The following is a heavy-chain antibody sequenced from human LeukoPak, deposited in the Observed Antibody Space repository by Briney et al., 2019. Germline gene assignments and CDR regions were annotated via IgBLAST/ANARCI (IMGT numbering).Heavy chain of an antibody. CDR2: IWYDGSNK. J-gene: IGHJ4*02. V-gene: IGHV3-33*06. D-gene: IGHD3-10*01. CDR1: GFTFSSYG. Sequence: GGSLRLSCAASGFTFSSYGMHWVRQAPGKGLEWVAVIWYDGSNKYYADSVKGRFTISRDNSKNTLYLQMNSLRAEDTAVYYCAKVRGSGYFDYWGQGTLVTVSS. CDR3: AKVRGSGYFDY.